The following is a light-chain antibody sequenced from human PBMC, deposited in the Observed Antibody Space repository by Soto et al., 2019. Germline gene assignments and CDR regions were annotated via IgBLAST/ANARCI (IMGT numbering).Light chain of an antibody. Sequence: EAVLTQSPDTLSLSPGERATLSCRTSQTVSNKYLTWYQQKPGQPPRLLTYGASSRATGVPDRFSGSGSGTDFTLTISRLEPEDFGMYYCQHYGASRWTFGQGTKV. J-gene: IGKJ1*01. CDR2: GAS. CDR3: QHYGASRWT. V-gene: IGKV3-20*01. CDR1: QTVSNKY.